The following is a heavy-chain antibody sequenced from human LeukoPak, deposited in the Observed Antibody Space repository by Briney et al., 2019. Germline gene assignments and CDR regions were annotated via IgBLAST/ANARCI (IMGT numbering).Heavy chain of an antibody. J-gene: IGHJ4*02. Sequence: SETLSLTCAVCGGSFSGYYWSWIRQPPGKGLEWIGEINHSGSTNYNPCLKSRVTISVDTSKNQFSLKLSSVTAADTAVYYCARPGPYYDFWSGYYRGYFDYWGQGTLVTVSS. D-gene: IGHD3-3*01. CDR2: INHSGST. CDR3: ARPGPYYDFWSGYYRGYFDY. V-gene: IGHV4-34*01. CDR1: GGSFSGYY.